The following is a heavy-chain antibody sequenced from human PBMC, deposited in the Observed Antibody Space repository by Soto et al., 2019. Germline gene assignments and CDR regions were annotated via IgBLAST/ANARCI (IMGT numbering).Heavy chain of an antibody. Sequence: QVQLVQSGAEVKKPGASVKVSCKASGYTFTSYYMHWVRQAPGQGLEWMGIINPSGGSTSYAQKCQGRVTMTRDTSTSTVYMELSSLRSEDAGVYYCARVFGRRLAMAIDYWGQGTLVTVSS. D-gene: IGHD2-2*01. CDR1: GYTFTSYY. V-gene: IGHV1-46*01. J-gene: IGHJ4*02. CDR2: INPSGGST. CDR3: ARVFGRRLAMAIDY.